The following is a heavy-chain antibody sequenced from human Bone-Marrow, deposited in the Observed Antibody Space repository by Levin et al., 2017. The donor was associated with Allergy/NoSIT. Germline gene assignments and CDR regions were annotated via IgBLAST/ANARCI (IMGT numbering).Heavy chain of an antibody. J-gene: IGHJ4*02. CDR2: MNPNTGKT. D-gene: IGHD6-6*01. CDR3: ARGLNGHYTSSYYFDY. Sequence: GESLKISCKASGYTFTNYNINWVRQATGQGLEWMGWMNPNTGKTGYAQKFQGRVTMTRTTSISTAYLELSSLRSDDTAVYYCARGLNGHYTSSYYFDYWGQGTLVTVSS. V-gene: IGHV1-8*01. CDR1: GYTFTNYN.